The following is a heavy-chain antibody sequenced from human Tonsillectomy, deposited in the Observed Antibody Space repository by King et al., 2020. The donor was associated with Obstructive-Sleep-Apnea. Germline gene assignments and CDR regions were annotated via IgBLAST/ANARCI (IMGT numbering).Heavy chain of an antibody. CDR2: ISVSGDNT. D-gene: IGHD3-22*01. CDR1: GFTFSSYA. J-gene: IGHJ4*02. Sequence: VQLVESGGGLVQPGESLRLSCAASGFTFSSYAMSWARQAPGKGLEWVSAISVSGDNTYYADSVKGRFTISKDNSKNTLYLQMNSLRAEDTAVYYCAKMSYYYDSSGYPDYWGQGTLVTVSS. CDR3: AKMSYYYDSSGYPDY. V-gene: IGHV3-23*04.